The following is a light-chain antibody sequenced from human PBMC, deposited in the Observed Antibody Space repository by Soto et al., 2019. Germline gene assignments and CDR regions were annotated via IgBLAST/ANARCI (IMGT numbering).Light chain of an antibody. CDR2: GAS. V-gene: IGKV1-33*01. CDR3: QQYDNLPMYT. J-gene: IGKJ2*01. Sequence: DIQMTQSPSSLSASVGDRVTITCQASQDISNNLNWYQQKPGKAPKFLIYGASNLERGVPSRFSGSGSGTDFTFTISSLQPEDIATFYCQQYDNLPMYTFGKGIKLEIK. CDR1: QDISNN.